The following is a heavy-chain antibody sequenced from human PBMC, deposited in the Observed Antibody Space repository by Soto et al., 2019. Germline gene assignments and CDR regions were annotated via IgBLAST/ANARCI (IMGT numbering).Heavy chain of an antibody. D-gene: IGHD3-10*01. Sequence: GASVNVSCKASGYTFTSYYMHWVRQAPGQGLEWMGIINPSGGSTSYAQKFQGRVTMTRDTSTSTVYMELSSLRSEDTAVYYCARGSPGGLRGVRGRAFDIWGQGTMVTVSS. V-gene: IGHV1-46*01. CDR1: GYTFTSYY. J-gene: IGHJ3*02. CDR3: ARGSPGGLRGVRGRAFDI. CDR2: INPSGGST.